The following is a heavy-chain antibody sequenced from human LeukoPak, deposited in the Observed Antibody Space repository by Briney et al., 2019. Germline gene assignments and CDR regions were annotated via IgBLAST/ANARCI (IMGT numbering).Heavy chain of an antibody. V-gene: IGHV3-23*01. CDR3: AKGPSTLTIRDDY. CDR2: IHPSGTNT. J-gene: IGHJ4*02. CDR1: GFTFGSYG. D-gene: IGHD5-24*01. Sequence: PGGSLRLSCAASGFTFGSYGMSWVRQAPGKGLEWVSTIHPSGTNTHYADSVKGRFTISRDNSKNKLFLLMSTLRADDTAIYYCAKGPSTLTIRDDYWGQGTLVTVSS.